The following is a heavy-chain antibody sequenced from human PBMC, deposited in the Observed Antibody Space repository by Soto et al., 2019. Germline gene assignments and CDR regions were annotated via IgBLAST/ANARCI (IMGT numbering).Heavy chain of an antibody. CDR1: MDSVSNNRAT. CDR2: TYYRSKWIS. CDR3: ARDPPDFNSGFDF. V-gene: IGHV6-1*01. J-gene: IGHJ4*02. Sequence: LSLTCAISMDSVSNNRATWNWIRQSPSGGLEWLGRTYYRSKWISDYAMSVKGRISINPDTSKNLVSLHLNFVTPEDTAVYYCARDPPDFNSGFDFWGQGTPVTVSS. D-gene: IGHD1-26*01.